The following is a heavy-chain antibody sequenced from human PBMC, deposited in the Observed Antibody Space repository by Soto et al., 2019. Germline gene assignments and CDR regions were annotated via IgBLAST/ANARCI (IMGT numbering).Heavy chain of an antibody. V-gene: IGHV3-33*01. Sequence: GGSLRLSCAASGFTFSSYGMHWVRQAPGKGLEWVAVIWYDGSNKYYADSVKGRFTISRDNSKNTLYLQMNSLRAEDTAVYYCARVQSYYYDSSGYADAFDIWGQGPMVTVSS. CDR2: IWYDGSNK. CDR3: ARVQSYYYDSSGYADAFDI. CDR1: GFTFSSYG. D-gene: IGHD3-22*01. J-gene: IGHJ3*02.